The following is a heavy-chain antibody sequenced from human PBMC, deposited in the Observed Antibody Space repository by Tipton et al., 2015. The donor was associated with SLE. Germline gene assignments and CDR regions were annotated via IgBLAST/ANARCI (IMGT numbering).Heavy chain of an antibody. V-gene: IGHV4-38-2*02. CDR2: INYSGTT. CDR3: ARAIGANYFNF. CDR1: GYSISSGYY. Sequence: TLSLTCSVSGYSISSGYYWGWIRQPPGKGLEWIGYINYSGTTYCNPSLKTRVTISVDTSKIQFSLRLTSVTAADTAVYYCARAIGANYFNFWGQGILVIVSS. J-gene: IGHJ4*02. D-gene: IGHD3-16*01.